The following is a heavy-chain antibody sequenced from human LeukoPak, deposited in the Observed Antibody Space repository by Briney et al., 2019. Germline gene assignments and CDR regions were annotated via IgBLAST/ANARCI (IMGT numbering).Heavy chain of an antibody. CDR1: GDSISDYY. D-gene: IGHD5-24*01. CDR3: ARELDGNGGWFDP. Sequence: SETLSLTCTVSGDSISDYYWSWIRQPLGKGLEWIGEVYYSGSTHYNPFLKSRVTISIDTSKNEFSLRLTSVTAADTAVYYCARELDGNGGWFDPCGQGTLVTVSS. CDR2: VYYSGST. J-gene: IGHJ5*02. V-gene: IGHV4-59*01.